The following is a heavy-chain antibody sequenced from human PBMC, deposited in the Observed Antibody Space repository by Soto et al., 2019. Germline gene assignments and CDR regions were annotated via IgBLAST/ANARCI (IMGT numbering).Heavy chain of an antibody. CDR2: IYYSGST. CDR1: GGSISSGDYY. CDR3: AQQRGAVATTLRYFQH. Sequence: PSETLSLTCTVSGGSISSGDYYWSWIRQPPGKGLEWIGYIYYSGSTYYNPSLKSRVTISVDTSKNQFSLKLSSVTAADTAVYYCAQQRGAVATTLRYFQHWGQGTQVTVSS. J-gene: IGHJ1*01. D-gene: IGHD6-19*01. V-gene: IGHV4-30-4*01.